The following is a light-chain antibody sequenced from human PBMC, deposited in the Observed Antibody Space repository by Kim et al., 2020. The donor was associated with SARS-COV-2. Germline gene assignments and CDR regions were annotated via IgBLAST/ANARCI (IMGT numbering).Light chain of an antibody. CDR1: QSISIW. CDR3: QEYKSNSWT. CDR2: DAS. Sequence: GDRVTITCRASQSISIWLAWYQQKPGKAPNLLIYDASNLESGVPSRFSGSGSGTEFTLTISSLQPDDFATYYCQEYKSNSWTFGQGPKVDIK. J-gene: IGKJ1*01. V-gene: IGKV1-5*01.